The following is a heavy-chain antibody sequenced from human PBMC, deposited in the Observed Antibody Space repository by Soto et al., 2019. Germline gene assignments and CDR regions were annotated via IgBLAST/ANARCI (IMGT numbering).Heavy chain of an antibody. CDR1: GGSISSYY. Sequence: SETLSLTCTVSGGSISSYYWSWIGQPPGKGLGWIGYIYYSGSTNYNPSLKSRVTISVDTSKNQFSLKLSSVTAADTAVYYCARNIAVAGLVDYWGQGTLVTVSS. V-gene: IGHV4-59*01. J-gene: IGHJ4*02. CDR2: IYYSGST. D-gene: IGHD6-19*01. CDR3: ARNIAVAGLVDY.